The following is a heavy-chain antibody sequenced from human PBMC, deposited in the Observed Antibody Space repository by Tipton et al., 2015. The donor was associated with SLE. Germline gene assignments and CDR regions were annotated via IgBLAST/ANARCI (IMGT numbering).Heavy chain of an antibody. CDR2: ISYDGRT. V-gene: IGHV4-31*03. CDR3: ARGPNWGLDDAFDI. D-gene: IGHD7-27*01. J-gene: IGHJ3*02. Sequence: LRLSCTATGDSVTSSGYYWSWIRQHPGKGLEWIGFISYDGRTKYNPSLKSRVTISLDTSKTQFFLRLSSVTAADTAVYFCARGPNWGLDDAFDIWGQGTMVSVSS. CDR1: GDSVTSSGYY.